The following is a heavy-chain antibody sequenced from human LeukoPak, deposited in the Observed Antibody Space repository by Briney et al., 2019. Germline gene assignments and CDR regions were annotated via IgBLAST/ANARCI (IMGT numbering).Heavy chain of an antibody. CDR2: INHSGGT. J-gene: IGHJ4*02. D-gene: IGHD1-14*01. CDR3: ARWAYNSFDY. CDR1: GGSFSDYS. Sequence: SETLSLTCAVYGGSFSDYSWSWIRQPPGKGLEWIGEINHSGGTNHNPSLMSRVIMSVDTSTNQFSLKVSSVTAADTAVFYCARWAYNSFDYWGQGTLVTVSS. V-gene: IGHV4-34*01.